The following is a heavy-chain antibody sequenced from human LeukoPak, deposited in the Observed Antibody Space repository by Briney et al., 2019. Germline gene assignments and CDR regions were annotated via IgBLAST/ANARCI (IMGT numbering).Heavy chain of an antibody. CDR1: GFTFCDYA. D-gene: IGHD3-3*01. V-gene: IGHV3-49*03. CDR3: TRAERFFGVVNN. J-gene: IGHJ4*02. CDR2: IRSKAYGGTT. Sequence: GGSLRLSCTASGFTFCDYAMSWFRQAPGKGLEWVGFIRSKAYGGTTEYAASVKGRFTISRDDSKSIAYLQMNSLKTEDTAVYYCTRAERFFGVVNNWGQGTLVTVSS.